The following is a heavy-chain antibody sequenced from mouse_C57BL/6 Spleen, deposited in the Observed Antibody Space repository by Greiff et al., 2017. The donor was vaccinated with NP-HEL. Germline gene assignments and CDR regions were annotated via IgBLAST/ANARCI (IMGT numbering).Heavy chain of an antibody. CDR2: ISDGGSYT. CDR1: GFTFSSYA. CDR3: ARELGQFSYWYFDV. V-gene: IGHV5-4*03. J-gene: IGHJ1*03. Sequence: EVMLVESGGGLVKPGGSLKLSCAASGFTFSSYAMSWVRQTPEKRLEWVATISDGGSYTYYPDNVKGRFTISRDNAKNNLYLQMSHLKSEDTAMYYCARELGQFSYWYFDVWGTGTTVTVSS. D-gene: IGHD4-1*01.